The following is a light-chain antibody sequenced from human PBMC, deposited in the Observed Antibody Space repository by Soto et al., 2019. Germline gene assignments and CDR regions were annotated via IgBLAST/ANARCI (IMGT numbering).Light chain of an antibody. Sequence: SVLTHPASVSGSPGQTITISCTGTSGDVESHYVAWYQQHPNKAPKVLIYEGNNRPSGVSDRFSGSKSGNTASLTISGLQAEDEADYYCSSHTPSISLFGGGTK. CDR2: EGN. J-gene: IGLJ2*01. CDR1: SGDVESHY. CDR3: SSHTPSISL. V-gene: IGLV2-14*03.